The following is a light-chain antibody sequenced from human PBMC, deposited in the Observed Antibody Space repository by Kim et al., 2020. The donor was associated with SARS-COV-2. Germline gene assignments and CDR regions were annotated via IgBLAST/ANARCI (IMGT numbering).Light chain of an antibody. CDR3: LQDFDYPWT. CDR1: QVIRND. CDR2: AAS. V-gene: IGKV1-6*01. J-gene: IGKJ1*01. Sequence: ASVGDRVTITCRASQVIRNDLGWYQQKPGKAPKLLIYAASTLQTGVPSRFSGSGSGTDFTLTISNLQPEDFATYFCLQDFDYPWTFGQGTKVDIK.